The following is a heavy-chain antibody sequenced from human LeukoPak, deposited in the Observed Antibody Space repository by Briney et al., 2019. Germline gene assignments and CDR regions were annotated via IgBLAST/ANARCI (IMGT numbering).Heavy chain of an antibody. D-gene: IGHD3-3*01. CDR1: GYTFTSYG. Sequence: ASVKVSCKASGYTFTSYGISWVRQAPGQGLEWMGWISPYSGNANYAQKLQGRVTMTTDTSTSTAYMELRSLRSDDTAVYYCARDRMVFGVVTGDDYWGQGTLVTVSS. CDR2: ISPYSGNA. V-gene: IGHV1-18*01. CDR3: ARDRMVFGVVTGDDY. J-gene: IGHJ4*02.